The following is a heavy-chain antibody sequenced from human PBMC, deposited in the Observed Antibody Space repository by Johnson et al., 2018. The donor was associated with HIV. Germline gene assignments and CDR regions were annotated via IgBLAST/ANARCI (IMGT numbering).Heavy chain of an antibody. V-gene: IGHV3-7*01. CDR2: IKQDGSEK. D-gene: IGHD1-26*01. Sequence: MQLVESGGGLVQPGGSLRLSCAASGFTFSSYWMSWVRQAPGKGLEWVANIKQDGSEKYYVDSVKGRFTISRDNAKNSLYLQMNSLRAEDTAVYYCAKWSIVGATFSDAFDIWGQGTMVTVSS. CDR1: GFTFSSYW. CDR3: AKWSIVGATFSDAFDI. J-gene: IGHJ3*02.